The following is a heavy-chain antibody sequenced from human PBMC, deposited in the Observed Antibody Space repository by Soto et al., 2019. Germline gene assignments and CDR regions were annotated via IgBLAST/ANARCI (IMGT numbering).Heavy chain of an antibody. Sequence: PSETLSLTCTVSGGSISSYYWSWIRQPPGKGLEWIGYIYYSGSTNYNPSIKSRVTISVDTSKNQFSLKLSSVTAADTAVYYCARDNGYSYGYGEDNWFDPWGQGTLVTVSS. J-gene: IGHJ5*02. CDR1: GGSISSYY. V-gene: IGHV4-59*01. CDR2: IYYSGST. D-gene: IGHD5-18*01. CDR3: ARDNGYSYGYGEDNWFDP.